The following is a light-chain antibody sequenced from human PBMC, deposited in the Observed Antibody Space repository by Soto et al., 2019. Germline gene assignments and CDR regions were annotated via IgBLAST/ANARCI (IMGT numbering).Light chain of an antibody. Sequence: EIVLTQSPGTLSLSPGERATLFCRASQSVSSNYLGWYQQKPGQAPRLLIYGASSRATGIPDRFSGSGSGTDFTLTISRLEPEDFAVYFCQHYGGSPYTFGQGTKLDIK. CDR2: GAS. J-gene: IGKJ2*01. CDR3: QHYGGSPYT. V-gene: IGKV3-20*01. CDR1: QSVSSNY.